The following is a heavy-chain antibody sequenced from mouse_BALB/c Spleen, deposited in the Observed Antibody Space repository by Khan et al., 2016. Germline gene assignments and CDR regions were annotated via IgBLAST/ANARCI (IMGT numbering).Heavy chain of an antibody. J-gene: IGHJ3*01. Sequence: QIQLVQSGAELARPGDSVTMSCKASGYTFTSYTMHWVKQRPGQGLEWIGYIKPSSGYTNYNQTFKGKATLTADKSYSKAYMQLSSLTTEDTAVYSCARDVYYGTFSYGGRGTLVTVSA. D-gene: IGHD2-1*01. CDR1: GYTFTSYT. CDR3: ARDVYYGTFSY. V-gene: IGHV1-4*01. CDR2: IKPSSGYT.